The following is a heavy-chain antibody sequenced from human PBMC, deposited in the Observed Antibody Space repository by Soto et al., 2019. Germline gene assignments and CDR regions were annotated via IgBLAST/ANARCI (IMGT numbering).Heavy chain of an antibody. D-gene: IGHD3-3*01. Sequence: EVLLLESGGGLVQPGGSLRLSCAASGFTFSNYAMSWVRHAPGKGLEWVSGISGSGVGTDYVDSVKGLFTISRDNSKNTLYLQMNSLRAEDTAVFYCAKVGTYDFWSGYDSAFDIWGQGTMVTVSS. CDR3: AKVGTYDFWSGYDSAFDI. CDR2: ISGSGVGT. CDR1: GFTFSNYA. J-gene: IGHJ3*02. V-gene: IGHV3-23*01.